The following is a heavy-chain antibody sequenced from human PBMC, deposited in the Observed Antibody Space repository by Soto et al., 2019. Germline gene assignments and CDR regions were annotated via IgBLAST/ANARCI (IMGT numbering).Heavy chain of an antibody. D-gene: IGHD1-7*01. CDR1: GLTFSNYA. CDR2: VSGSSSTT. V-gene: IGHV3-23*01. J-gene: IGHJ4*02. CDR3: AKNQERELPRVIDF. Sequence: EVRLLESGGGLVKPGGSLRLSCATSGLTFSNYAMRWVRQAPGGGLGWVSSVSGSSSTTYYADSVRRRFTIARDRSKNTLYLQMSSLRAEDTALYYCAKNQERELPRVIDFWGQGTLVTVSS.